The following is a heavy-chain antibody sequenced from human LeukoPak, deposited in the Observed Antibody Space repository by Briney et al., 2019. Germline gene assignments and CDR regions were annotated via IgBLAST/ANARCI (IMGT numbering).Heavy chain of an antibody. J-gene: IGHJ4*02. CDR3: AKDVNYYGSGSYYVY. Sequence: GGSLRLSCAASGFTFSSYAMSWVRHGPGKGLEWVSTISGSGGSTYYADSVKGRFTISRDNSKNTLYLQMNSLRAEDTAVYYCAKDVNYYGSGSYYVYWGQGTLVTVSS. CDR1: GFTFSSYA. D-gene: IGHD3-10*01. V-gene: IGHV3-23*01. CDR2: ISGSGGST.